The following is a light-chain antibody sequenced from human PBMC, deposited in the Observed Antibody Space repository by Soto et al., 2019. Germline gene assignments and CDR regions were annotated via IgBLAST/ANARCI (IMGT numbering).Light chain of an antibody. CDR2: GAS. V-gene: IGKV3-20*01. J-gene: IGKJ1*01. CDR3: QQYGNLPRT. CDR1: QSVSRSY. Sequence: ELVLTQSPGTLSLSPGERATLSCRASQSVSRSYLAWYQQKPGQAPRLLIYGASSRATGIPDRFSGSGSGTHFTLTISRLEPEDFAMYYCQQYGNLPRTFGQGTKVEIK.